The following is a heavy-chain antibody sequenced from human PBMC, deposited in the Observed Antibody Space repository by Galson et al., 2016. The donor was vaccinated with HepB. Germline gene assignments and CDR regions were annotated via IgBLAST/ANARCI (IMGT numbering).Heavy chain of an antibody. D-gene: IGHD1-14*01. Sequence: SLRLSCAASGFAFGSHWMHWVRQVPGKGLAWVSRINSDGTISNYADSVKGRFTISRDNAKNSLYLQMNSLRAEDTAVYSCARDPEGHGAYFDYWGQGTLVTVSS. CDR2: INSDGTIS. CDR3: ARDPEGHGAYFDY. V-gene: IGHV3-74*01. CDR1: GFAFGSHW. J-gene: IGHJ4*02.